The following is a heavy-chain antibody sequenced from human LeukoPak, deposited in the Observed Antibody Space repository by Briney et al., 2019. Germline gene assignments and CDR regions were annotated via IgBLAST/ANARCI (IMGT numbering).Heavy chain of an antibody. J-gene: IGHJ4*02. Sequence: PGGSLRLSCAASGFTFSDYYMSWIRQAPGKGLEWVSYISPSDNGIYYADSLEGRFTISRDNAKNSLYLQMNSLRAEDTAVYYCARGKSGYCSGGSCRHYFDYWGQGTLVTVSP. CDR3: ARGKSGYCSGGSCRHYFDY. CDR1: GFTFSDYY. V-gene: IGHV3-11*01. D-gene: IGHD2-15*01. CDR2: ISPSDNGI.